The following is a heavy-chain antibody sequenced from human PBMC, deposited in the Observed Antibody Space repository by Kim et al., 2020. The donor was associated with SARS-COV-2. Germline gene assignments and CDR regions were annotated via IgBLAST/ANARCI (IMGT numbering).Heavy chain of an antibody. J-gene: IGHJ4*02. CDR3: ASLQSSSWYDY. CDR2: IYYSGST. V-gene: IGHV4-59*08. CDR1: GGSISSYY. Sequence: SETLSLTCTVSGGSISSYYWSCIRQPPGKGLEWIGYIYYSGSTNYNPSLKSRVTISVDTSKNQFSLKLSSVTAADTAVYYCASLQSSSWYDYWGQGTLVTVSS. D-gene: IGHD6-13*01.